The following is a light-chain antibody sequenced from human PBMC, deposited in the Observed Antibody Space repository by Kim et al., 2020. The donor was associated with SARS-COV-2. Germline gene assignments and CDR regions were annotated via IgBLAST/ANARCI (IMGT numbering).Light chain of an antibody. CDR2: LNSDGSH. V-gene: IGLV4-69*01. Sequence: QPVLTQSPSASASLGASVKLTRTLSSGHSSYAIAWHQQQPEKGPRYLMKLNSDGSHSKGDGIPDRFSGSSSGAERYLTISSLQSEDEADYYCQTWGTGIRVFGGGTQLTVL. J-gene: IGLJ2*01. CDR3: QTWGTGIRV. CDR1: SGHSSYA.